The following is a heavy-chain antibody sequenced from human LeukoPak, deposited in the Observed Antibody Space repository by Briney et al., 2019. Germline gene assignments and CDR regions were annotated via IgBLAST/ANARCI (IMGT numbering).Heavy chain of an antibody. D-gene: IGHD2-2*01. Sequence: SETLPLTCTVSGGSISSSSYYWGWIRQPPGKGLEWVGSIYYSGSTYYNPSLKSRVTISVDTSKNQFSLKLSSVTAADTAVYYCARRLGYCSSTSCPTIRFDPRGKGTLVTVSS. CDR1: GGSISSSSYY. CDR3: ARRLGYCSSTSCPTIRFDP. CDR2: IYYSGST. V-gene: IGHV4-39*01. J-gene: IGHJ5*02.